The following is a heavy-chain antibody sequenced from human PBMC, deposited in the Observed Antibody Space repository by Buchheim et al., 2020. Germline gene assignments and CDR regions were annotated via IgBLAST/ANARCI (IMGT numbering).Heavy chain of an antibody. CDR1: GFTFSSYW. V-gene: IGHV3-74*01. D-gene: IGHD3-10*01. CDR3: AREWDTMVRGVDHLYYGMDV. J-gene: IGHJ6*02. Sequence: EVQLVESGGGLVQPGGSLRLSCAASGFTFSSYWMHWVRQAPGKGLVWVSRINSDGSSTSYADSVKGRFTISSDNAKNTLYLQMNSLRAEDTAVYYCAREWDTMVRGVDHLYYGMDVWGQGTT. CDR2: INSDGSST.